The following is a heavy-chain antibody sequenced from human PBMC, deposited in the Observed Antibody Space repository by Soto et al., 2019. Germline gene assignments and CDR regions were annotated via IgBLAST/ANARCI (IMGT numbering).Heavy chain of an antibody. CDR2: ISGSGGST. Sequence: GGSLRLSCAASGFTFSSYAMSWVRQAPGKGLEWVSAISGSGGSTYYADSVKGRFTISRDNSKNTLYLQMNSLRAEDTAVYYCAKWYSSSWYGGYNWFGPWGQGTLVTVSS. CDR3: AKWYSSSWYGGYNWFGP. J-gene: IGHJ5*02. D-gene: IGHD6-13*01. CDR1: GFTFSSYA. V-gene: IGHV3-23*01.